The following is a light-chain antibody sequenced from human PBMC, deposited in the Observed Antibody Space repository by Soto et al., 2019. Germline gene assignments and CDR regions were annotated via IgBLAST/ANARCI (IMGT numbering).Light chain of an antibody. CDR3: QHYTLYSAP. J-gene: IGKJ5*01. CDR1: QDIYTY. CDR2: GAS. V-gene: IGKV1-5*01. Sequence: RLTQSPSSLSASVGDTVTISCRASQDIYTYLAWYQQKPGKAPTLLIFGASSLHNWVPPRFAGSRSGSEFTLTINRLQPDDFATYFCQHYTLYSAPFGQGTRV.